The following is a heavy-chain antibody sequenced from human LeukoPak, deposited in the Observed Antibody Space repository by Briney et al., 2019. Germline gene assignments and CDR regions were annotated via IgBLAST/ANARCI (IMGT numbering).Heavy chain of an antibody. CDR1: GGSFSGYY. Sequence: SETLSLTCAVYGGSFSGYYWSWIRQPPGKGLEWIAYIYYSGSTNYNPSLKSRVTISMDTSKNQCSLHLTSVTAADTAVYYCARVSVGAGRYYFDYWGQGTLVTVSS. V-gene: IGHV4-59*01. CDR2: IYYSGST. J-gene: IGHJ4*02. D-gene: IGHD3-16*01. CDR3: ARVSVGAGRYYFDY.